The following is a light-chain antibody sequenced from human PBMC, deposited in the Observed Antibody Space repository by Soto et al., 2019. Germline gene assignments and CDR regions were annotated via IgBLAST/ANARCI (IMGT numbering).Light chain of an antibody. Sequence: DIQMTQSPSSVSASVGDRVTVTCQASQGISRSLAWYQQKPGKAPNLLIYAASSLQSGVPSRFSGSGSGTDFTLTVSSLQPEDFATYYCQQSYTMPRTFGQGTKVDIK. CDR3: QQSYTMPRT. J-gene: IGKJ1*01. CDR2: AAS. V-gene: IGKV1-12*01. CDR1: QGISRS.